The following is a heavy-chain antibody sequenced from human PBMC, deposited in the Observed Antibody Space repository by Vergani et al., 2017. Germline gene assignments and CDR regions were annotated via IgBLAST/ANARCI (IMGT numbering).Heavy chain of an antibody. CDR2: IIPIFGTA. V-gene: IGHV1-69*01. CDR3: ARNDHFDWFPVSTTPGGY. Sequence: QVQLVQSGAEVKKPGSSVKVSCKASGGTFSSYAISWVRQAPGQGLEWKGGIIPIFGTANYAQKFQGRVTITADESTSTAYMELSSLRSEDTAVYYCARNDHFDWFPVSTTPGGYWGQGTLVTVSS. J-gene: IGHJ4*02. D-gene: IGHD3-9*01. CDR1: GGTFSSYA.